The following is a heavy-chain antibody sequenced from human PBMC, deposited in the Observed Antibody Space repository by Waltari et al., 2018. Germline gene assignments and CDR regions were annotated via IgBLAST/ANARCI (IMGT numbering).Heavy chain of an antibody. CDR1: GFTFSSYA. V-gene: IGHV3-23*03. CDR3: AKSPRLVADY. CDR2: IYSGGST. J-gene: IGHJ4*02. Sequence: EVQLLESGGGLVQPGGSLRLSCAASGFTFSSYAMSWVRQAPGKGLEWVSVIYSGGSTYYADSVKGRFTISRDNSKNTLYLQMNSLRAEDTAVYYCAKSPRLVADYWGQGTLVTVSS. D-gene: IGHD2-15*01.